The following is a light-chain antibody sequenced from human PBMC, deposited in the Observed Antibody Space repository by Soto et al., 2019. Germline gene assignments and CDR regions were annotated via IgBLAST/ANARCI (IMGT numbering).Light chain of an antibody. CDR1: SSDVGGYNY. V-gene: IGLV2-14*01. Sequence: QSALTQPASVSWSPGLSITISCTGTSSDVGGYNYVSWYQQHPGKAPKLMIYEVSNRPSGVSNRFSGSKSGNTASLTISGLQAEDETDYYCSSYTSSSTYVFGTGTKLTLL. CDR2: EVS. J-gene: IGLJ1*01. CDR3: SSYTSSSTYV.